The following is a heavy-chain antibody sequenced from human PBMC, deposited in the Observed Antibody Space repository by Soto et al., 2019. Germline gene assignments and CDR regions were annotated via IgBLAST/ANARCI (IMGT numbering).Heavy chain of an antibody. V-gene: IGHV1-2*02. CDR2: INPNSGGT. J-gene: IGHJ4*02. CDR1: GYTFTGYY. D-gene: IGHD5-12*01. CDR3: ARDKSRGYLWTLFAY. Sequence: ASVKVSCKASGYTFTGYYMHWVRQAPGQGLEWMGWINPNSGGTNYAQKFQGRVTMTRDTSISTAYMELSRLRSDDTAVYYCARDKSRGYLWTLFAYWGQGTLVTVSS.